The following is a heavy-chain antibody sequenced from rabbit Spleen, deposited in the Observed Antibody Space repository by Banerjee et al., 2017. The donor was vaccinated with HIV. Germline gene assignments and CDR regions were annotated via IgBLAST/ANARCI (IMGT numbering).Heavy chain of an antibody. Sequence: QSLEESGGDLVKPGASLTLTCTASGVSFSSSSYMCWVRQAPGKGLEWIACIDTGSSGFTYFATWAKGRFTCSKTSSTTVTLQMTSLTAADTATYFCARDGAGNSYFNLWGPGTLVTVS. V-gene: IGHV1S40*01. CDR1: GVSFSSSSY. J-gene: IGHJ4*01. CDR2: IDTGSSGFT. CDR3: ARDGAGNSYFNL. D-gene: IGHD8-1*01.